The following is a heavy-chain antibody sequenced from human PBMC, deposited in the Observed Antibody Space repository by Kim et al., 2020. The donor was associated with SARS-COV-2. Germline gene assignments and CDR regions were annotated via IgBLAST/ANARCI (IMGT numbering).Heavy chain of an antibody. V-gene: IGHV3-66*01. CDR3: ARFVRGTY. J-gene: IGHJ4*02. Sequence: GSNPYADPWKGRVPIARDKSKTTLYLQMNSLRAEDTAVYYCARFVRGTYWGQGTLVTVSS. CDR2: GSN. D-gene: IGHD3-10*01.